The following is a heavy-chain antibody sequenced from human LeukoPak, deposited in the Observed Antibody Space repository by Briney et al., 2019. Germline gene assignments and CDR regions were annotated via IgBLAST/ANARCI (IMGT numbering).Heavy chain of an antibody. J-gene: IGHJ4*02. CDR1: GYTFTSYC. CDR3: ARGVVVVVAANLFFDY. D-gene: IGHD2-15*01. CDR2: INPSGGST. V-gene: IGHV1-46*01. Sequence: GASVKVSCKASGYTFTSYCMHWVRQAPGQGLEWMGIINPSGGSTSYAQKFQGRVTMTRDTSTSTVYMELSSLRSEDTAVYYCARGVVVVVAANLFFDYWGQGTLVTVSS.